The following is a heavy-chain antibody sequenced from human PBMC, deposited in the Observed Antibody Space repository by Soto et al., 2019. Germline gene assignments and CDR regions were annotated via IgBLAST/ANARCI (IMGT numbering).Heavy chain of an antibody. CDR1: GGSISSEGYY. Sequence: QVQLQESGPGLVKPSQTLSLTCTLSGGSISSEGYYWTWIRQHPGKGLEWIGDFYYSGTTSYNPSLKRRPTISVDTSNNQFSLRLSSVTAADTAMYYCARRHDILTWSDSFDVWGRGTMVTVSS. CDR2: FYYSGTT. J-gene: IGHJ3*01. CDR3: ARRHDILTWSDSFDV. V-gene: IGHV4-31*03. D-gene: IGHD3-9*01.